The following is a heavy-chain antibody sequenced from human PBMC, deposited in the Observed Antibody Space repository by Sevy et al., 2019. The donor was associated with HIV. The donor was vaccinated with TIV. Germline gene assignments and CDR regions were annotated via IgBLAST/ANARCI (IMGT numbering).Heavy chain of an antibody. CDR3: AREGGVATTGDHDAFDI. CDR1: GDTFSTYG. V-gene: IGHV1-69*13. Sequence: ASVKVSCKASGDTFSTYGLSWVRQAPGQGLEWMGGIIPIFGTPNYAQKFQGRVTINADESAGTAYMELSSLRSEDTAMSYCAREGGVATTGDHDAFDIWGHGTLVTVSS. D-gene: IGHD7-27*01. CDR2: IIPIFGTP. J-gene: IGHJ3*02.